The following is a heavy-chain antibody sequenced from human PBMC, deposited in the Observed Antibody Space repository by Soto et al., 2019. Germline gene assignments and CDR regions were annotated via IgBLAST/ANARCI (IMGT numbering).Heavy chain of an antibody. CDR2: IFSGDSDA. V-gene: IGHV5-51*01. J-gene: IGHJ4*02. CDR3: ATWRSSSWFDY. CDR1: GYSFMTYS. D-gene: IGHD6-13*01. Sequence: GESLKISCKGSGYSFMTYSICRMRQMPGKGLEWMGNIFSGDSDARYSPSFQGQVTISVDKSISTAYLQWSSLKASDTAMYYCATWRSSSWFDYWGQGTLVTVSS.